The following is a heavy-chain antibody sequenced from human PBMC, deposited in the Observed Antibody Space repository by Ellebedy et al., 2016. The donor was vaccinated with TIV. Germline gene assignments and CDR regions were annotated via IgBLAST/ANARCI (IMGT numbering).Heavy chain of an antibody. Sequence: GESLKISXAASGFSFSNYAMHWVCQAPGKGLEWVAVLWYDGSNKYYADSVKGRFTISRDNSKNTLYLQVNSLRAEDTAVYYCARGLPNGPYYYFKMDVWGQGTTVTVSS. J-gene: IGHJ6*02. CDR2: LWYDGSNK. CDR3: ARGLPNGPYYYFKMDV. CDR1: GFSFSNYA. V-gene: IGHV3-33*01. D-gene: IGHD2-8*01.